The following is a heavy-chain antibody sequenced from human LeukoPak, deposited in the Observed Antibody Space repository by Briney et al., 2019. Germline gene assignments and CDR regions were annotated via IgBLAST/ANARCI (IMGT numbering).Heavy chain of an antibody. Sequence: ASVKVSCKASGYTFTSYAMHWVRLAPGQRLEWMVWINAGNGNTKYSQKFQGRVTITRDTSASTAYMELSSLRSEDTAVYYCARGPGYSSGFNWFDPWGQGSLVTVSS. CDR3: ARGPGYSSGFNWFDP. D-gene: IGHD6-19*01. J-gene: IGHJ5*02. V-gene: IGHV1-3*01. CDR2: INAGNGNT. CDR1: GYTFTSYA.